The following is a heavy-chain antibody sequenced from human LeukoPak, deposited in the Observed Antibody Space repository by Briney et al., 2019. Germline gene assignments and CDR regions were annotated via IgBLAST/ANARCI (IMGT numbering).Heavy chain of an antibody. V-gene: IGHV4-59*12. D-gene: IGHD3-22*01. CDR2: IYYSGST. Sequence: PSETLSLTCTVSGGSISSYYWSWLRQPPGKGLEWIGYIYYSGSTNYNPSLKSRVTISVDRSKNQFSLKLSSVTAADTAVYYCARGKDYYDSSGYYDYWGQGTLVTVSS. J-gene: IGHJ4*02. CDR1: GGSISSYY. CDR3: ARGKDYYDSSGYYDY.